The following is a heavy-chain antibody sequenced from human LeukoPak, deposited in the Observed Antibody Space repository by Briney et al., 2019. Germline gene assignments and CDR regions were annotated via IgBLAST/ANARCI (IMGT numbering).Heavy chain of an antibody. CDR2: IIPIFGTA. V-gene: IGHV1-69*05. Sequence: GASVKVSCKASGGTFSSYAISWVRQAPGQGLEWMGGIIPIFGTANYAQKFQGRVTITTDESTSTAYMELSSLRSEDTAVYYCASTTGDYSSSSYWFDPWGQGTLVTVSS. J-gene: IGHJ5*02. D-gene: IGHD6-6*01. CDR1: GGTFSSYA. CDR3: ASTTGDYSSSSYWFDP.